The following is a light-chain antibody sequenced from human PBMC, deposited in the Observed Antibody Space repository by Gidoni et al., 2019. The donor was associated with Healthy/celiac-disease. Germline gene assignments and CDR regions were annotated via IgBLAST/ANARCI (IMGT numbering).Light chain of an antibody. V-gene: IGLV3-21*02. CDR2: DDS. Sequence: SYVLPQPPSVSVAPGQTARITCGGNNIGSKSVHWYQQKPGQAPVLVVYDDSDGPSGIPERFSGSNSGNTATLTISRVEAGDEADYYCQVWDSSSDHVVFGGGTKLTVL. CDR3: QVWDSSSDHVV. J-gene: IGLJ2*01. CDR1: NIGSKS.